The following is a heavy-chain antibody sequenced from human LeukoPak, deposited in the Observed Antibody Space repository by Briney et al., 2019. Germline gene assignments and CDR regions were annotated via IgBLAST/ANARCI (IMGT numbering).Heavy chain of an antibody. J-gene: IGHJ6*03. Sequence: GASVKVSCKASGYTFTGYYMHWVRQAPGQGLEWMGWINPNSGGTNYAQKFQGRVTMTRDTSISTAYMELRSLRSDDTAVYYCARVYNYYDSSGYYYYYYMDVWGKGTTVTVSS. CDR1: GYTFTGYY. CDR3: ARVYNYYDSSGYYYYYYMDV. CDR2: INPNSGGT. V-gene: IGHV1-2*02. D-gene: IGHD3-22*01.